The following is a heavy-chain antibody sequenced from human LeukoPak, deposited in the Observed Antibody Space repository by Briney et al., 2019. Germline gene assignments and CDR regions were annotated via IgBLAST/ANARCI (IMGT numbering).Heavy chain of an antibody. CDR2: ISGSGGNT. CDR1: GITFSSYG. V-gene: IGHV3-23*01. Sequence: GGSLRLSCAASGITFSSYGMSWVRQAPGKGLEWVSAISGSGGNTYYADSVKGRFTISRDNSKNTLYLQMNSLRAEDTAVYYCARRAGAYSHPYDYWGQGTLVTVSS. J-gene: IGHJ4*02. CDR3: ARRAGAYSHPYDY. D-gene: IGHD4/OR15-4a*01.